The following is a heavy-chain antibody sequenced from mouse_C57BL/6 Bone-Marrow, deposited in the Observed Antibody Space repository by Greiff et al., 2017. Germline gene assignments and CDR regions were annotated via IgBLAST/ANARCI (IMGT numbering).Heavy chain of an antibody. Sequence: EVKLVESGGGLVKPGGSLKLSCAASGFTFSSYAMYWVRQTPEKRLEWVATISDGGSNTYYPDNVKGRFHISRDNATYNLYLQMSHLKSEDTAMYYCASEPPSYYNGSSWFAYWGQGTLVTVAA. CDR1: GFTFSSYA. J-gene: IGHJ3*01. CDR2: ISDGGSNT. CDR3: ASEPPSYYNGSSWFAY. D-gene: IGHD1-1*01. V-gene: IGHV5-4*03.